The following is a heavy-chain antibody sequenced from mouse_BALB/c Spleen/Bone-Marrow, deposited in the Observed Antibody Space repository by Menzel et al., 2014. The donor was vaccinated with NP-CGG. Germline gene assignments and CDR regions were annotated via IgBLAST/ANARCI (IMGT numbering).Heavy chain of an antibody. CDR3: ATLTTVVDAMDY. V-gene: IGHV14-3*02. Sequence: VQLQQSGAELVKPGASVKLSCTASGFNIKDTYMHWVKQRPEQGLEWIGRIDPANGNTKYDPKFQGKATITADTSSNTAYLQLSSLTSEDTAVYYCATLTTVVDAMDYWGQRTSVTVSS. CDR2: IDPANGNT. CDR1: GFNIKDTY. D-gene: IGHD1-1*01. J-gene: IGHJ4*01.